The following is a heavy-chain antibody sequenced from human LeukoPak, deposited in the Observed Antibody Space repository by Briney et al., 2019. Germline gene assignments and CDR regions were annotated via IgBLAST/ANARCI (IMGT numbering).Heavy chain of an antibody. CDR3: AREARYCSGGNCYDKHFYYYYYMDV. D-gene: IGHD2-15*01. CDR2: ISSSGSDI. CDR1: GFTFSNYE. J-gene: IGHJ6*03. Sequence: GGSLRLSCAASGFTFSNYEMHWVRQAPGKGLEWVSYISSSGSDIYYADSVKGRFTISRDNAKNSLYLHMNSLRAEDTAVYYCAREARYCSGGNCYDKHFYYYYYMDVWGKGTTVTVSS. V-gene: IGHV3-48*03.